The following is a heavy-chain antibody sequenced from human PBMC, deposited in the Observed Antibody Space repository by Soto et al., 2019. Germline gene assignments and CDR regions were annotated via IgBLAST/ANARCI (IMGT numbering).Heavy chain of an antibody. CDR1: GYTFTSYG. CDR2: ISAYNGNT. D-gene: IGHD2-15*01. Sequence: QVQLVQSGAEVKKPGASVKVSCKASGYTFTSYGISWVRQAPGQGLEWMGWISAYNGNTNYAQKLQGRVTMTTDTSXXTASTELRSLRSDDTAVYYCARDLDGGNADDAFDIWGQGTMVTVSS. CDR3: ARDLDGGNADDAFDI. V-gene: IGHV1-18*01. J-gene: IGHJ3*02.